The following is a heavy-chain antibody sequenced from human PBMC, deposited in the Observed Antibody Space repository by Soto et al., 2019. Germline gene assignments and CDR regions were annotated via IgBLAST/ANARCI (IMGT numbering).Heavy chain of an antibody. CDR3: ASLVDTAMVTYYGMDV. CDR1: GFTFSSYS. V-gene: IGHV3-21*01. D-gene: IGHD5-18*01. J-gene: IGHJ6*02. Sequence: EVQLVESGGGLVKLGGSLRLSCAASGFTFSSYSMNWVRQAPGKGLEWVSSISSSSSYIYYADSVKGRFTITRDNTKNSLYLQMNSLRADDTAVYYCASLVDTAMVTYYGMDVWGQGTTVTVSS. CDR2: ISSSSSYI.